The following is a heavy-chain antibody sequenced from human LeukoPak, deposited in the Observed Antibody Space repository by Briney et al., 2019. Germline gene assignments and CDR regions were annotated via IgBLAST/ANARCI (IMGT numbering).Heavy chain of an antibody. Sequence: RGSLTLSCAASGFTFSSYWMSWVRQAPGKGLEWAANIKQDGSEKYYVDSVRGRFTISRDNAKNSLYLQMNSLRAEDTAVYYCTRLGQDIVVLVAATPGYYFDYWGQGTLVTVSS. D-gene: IGHD2-15*01. J-gene: IGHJ4*02. V-gene: IGHV3-7*01. CDR1: GFTFSSYW. CDR3: TRLGQDIVVLVAATPGYYFDY. CDR2: IKQDGSEK.